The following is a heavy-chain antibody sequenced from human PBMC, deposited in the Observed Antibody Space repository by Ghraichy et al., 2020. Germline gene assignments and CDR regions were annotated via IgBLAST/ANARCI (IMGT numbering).Heavy chain of an antibody. J-gene: IGHJ4*02. V-gene: IGHV3-30*18. CDR1: GFTFSSYG. CDR3: AKDREEYSSSSGDY. Sequence: GESLNISCAASGFTFSSYGMHWVRQAPGKGLEWVAVISYDGSNKYYADSVKGRFTISRDNSKNTLYLQMNSLRAEDTAVYYCAKDREEYSSSSGDYWGQGTLVTVSS. CDR2: ISYDGSNK. D-gene: IGHD6-6*01.